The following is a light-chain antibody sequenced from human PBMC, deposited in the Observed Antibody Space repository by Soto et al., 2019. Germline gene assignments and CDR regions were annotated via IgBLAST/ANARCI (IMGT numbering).Light chain of an antibody. CDR2: GAS. Sequence: DIQMTQSPSSLSASVGDRVTITCRASQGITYYLAWFQQKPGKAPKSLIYGASSLQSGVPSRFNGSRFGTDFSLTISSLPPEDIATYYCHQYDSYPRTFGPGTKVEIK. J-gene: IGKJ3*01. CDR1: QGITYY. CDR3: HQYDSYPRT. V-gene: IGKV1-16*01.